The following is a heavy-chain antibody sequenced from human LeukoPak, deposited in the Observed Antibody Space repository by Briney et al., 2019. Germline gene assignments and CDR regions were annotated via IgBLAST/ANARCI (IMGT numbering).Heavy chain of an antibody. CDR1: GFTFSDYY. V-gene: IGHV3-69-1*01. D-gene: IGHD2-2*01. Sequence: GGSLRLSCAASGFTFSDYYMNWVRQAPGKGLEWVSSISISSTIYYADSLKGRFTISRDNAKNSLYLQMNSLRAEDTAVYYCARAADIVVVPAAMQWYFQHWGQGTLVTVSS. J-gene: IGHJ1*01. CDR2: ISISSTI. CDR3: ARAADIVVVPAAMQWYFQH.